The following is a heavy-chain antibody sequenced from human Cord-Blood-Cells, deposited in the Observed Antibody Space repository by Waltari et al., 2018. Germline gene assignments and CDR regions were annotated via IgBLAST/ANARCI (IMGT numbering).Heavy chain of an antibody. CDR3: WGNWNYFDY. Sequence: EVQLLESGGGLVQPGGSLRHSCAASGCTFSSPWMSWVRQAQGKGLEWVANIKQDGSEKYYVDSVKGRFTISRDNAKNSLYLQMNSLRAEDTAVYYGWGNWNYFDYWGQGTLVTVSS. J-gene: IGHJ4*02. CDR2: IKQDGSEK. D-gene: IGHD1-20*01. V-gene: IGHV3-7*01. CDR1: GCTFSSPW.